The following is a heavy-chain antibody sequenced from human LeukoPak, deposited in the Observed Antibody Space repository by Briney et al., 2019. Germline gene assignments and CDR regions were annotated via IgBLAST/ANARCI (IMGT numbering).Heavy chain of an antibody. D-gene: IGHD2-15*01. CDR3: AKDVRGNSFDY. Sequence: GGSLRLSCVASGFTFSSYAMTWVRQGPGKGLEWVSVISTSGTTFYADSVKGRFTISRDNSKNTLYLQMNTLSAEDTAVYYCAKDVRGNSFDYWGQGTLVTVSS. V-gene: IGHV3-23*01. CDR1: GFTFSSYA. J-gene: IGHJ4*02. CDR2: ISTSGTT.